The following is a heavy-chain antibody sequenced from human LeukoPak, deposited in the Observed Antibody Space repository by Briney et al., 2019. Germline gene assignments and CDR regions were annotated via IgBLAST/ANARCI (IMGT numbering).Heavy chain of an antibody. CDR2: INAGSGNT. D-gene: IGHD3-16*01. J-gene: IGHJ4*02. CDR1: GYTFTIYA. Sequence: GASVKVSCKASGYTFTIYAMHWVRQAPGQRLEWMGWINAGSGNTKYSQEFHGRVTITRDTSASTAYMELSSLRSEDMAVYYCARGSLGGFDYWGQGTLVTVSS. V-gene: IGHV1-3*03. CDR3: ARGSLGGFDY.